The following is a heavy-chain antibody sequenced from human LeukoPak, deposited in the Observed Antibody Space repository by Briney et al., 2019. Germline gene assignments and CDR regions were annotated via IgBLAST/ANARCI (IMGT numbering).Heavy chain of an antibody. Sequence: GGSLRLSCAASGLTFSSYWMSCVRQTPGKGLEWVANIKQDGSEKYYVDSVKGRFTISRDNAKNSLYLQMNSLRAEDTAVYYCARDDCTSISCYHNWFDPWGQGTLVTVSS. D-gene: IGHD2-2*01. CDR3: ARDDCTSISCYHNWFDP. J-gene: IGHJ5*02. CDR2: IKQDGSEK. CDR1: GLTFSSYW. V-gene: IGHV3-7*01.